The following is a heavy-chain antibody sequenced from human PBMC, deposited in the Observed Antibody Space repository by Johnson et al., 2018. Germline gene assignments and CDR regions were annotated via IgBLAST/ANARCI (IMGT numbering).Heavy chain of an antibody. CDR2: INQVGSEK. CDR1: GFIFSNYW. Sequence: VQLVESGGGLAQXGGSXRLXCVAPGFIFSNYWMSWVRQAPGKGLEWVANINQVGSEKYYVECVTGRFPISRDNAKNSLYLQMNSLRAEDPAVYYCARAPGAYCGSTTCHPAWFDPWGQGTLVTVSS. D-gene: IGHD2-2*01. V-gene: IGHV3-7*01. CDR3: ARAPGAYCGSTTCHPAWFDP. J-gene: IGHJ5*02.